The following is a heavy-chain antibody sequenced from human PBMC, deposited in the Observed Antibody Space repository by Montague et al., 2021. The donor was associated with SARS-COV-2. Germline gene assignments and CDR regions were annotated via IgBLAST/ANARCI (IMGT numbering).Heavy chain of an antibody. CDR2: INHYGST. V-gene: IGHV4-34*01. CDR3: ARVISAVAGANFYFDY. J-gene: IGHJ4*02. CDR1: GGSFSGNY. Sequence: SETLSLTCAVYGGSFSGNYWSWIRQPPGKGLEWIGEINHYGSTNYNPSLKSRVTISLDTSKNQFSLNLDSVTASDTAMYYCARVISAVAGANFYFDYWGQGTLVTVSS. D-gene: IGHD4/OR15-4a*01.